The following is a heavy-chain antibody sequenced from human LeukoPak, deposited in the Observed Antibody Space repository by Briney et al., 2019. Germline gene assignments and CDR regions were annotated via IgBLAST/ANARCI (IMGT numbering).Heavy chain of an antibody. CDR3: ARETRRLYYEDYYGMDV. CDR1: GFTFSSYA. D-gene: IGHD3-16*01. V-gene: IGHV3-30-3*01. CDR2: ISYDGSNK. Sequence: GRSLRLSCAASGFTFSSYAMHWVRQAPGKGLEWVAVISYDGSNKYYADSVKGRFTISRDNSKNTLYLQMNSLRAEDTAVYYCARETRRLYYEDYYGMDVWGQGTTVTVSS. J-gene: IGHJ6*02.